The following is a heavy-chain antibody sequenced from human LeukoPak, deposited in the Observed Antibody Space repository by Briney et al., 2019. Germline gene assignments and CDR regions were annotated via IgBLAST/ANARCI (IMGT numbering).Heavy chain of an antibody. J-gene: IGHJ3*02. Sequence: RSGRSLRLSCAASGFTFDDYAMHWVRQAPGKGLEWVSGISWNSGSIGHADSVKGRFTISRDNAKNSLYLQMNSLRAEDTALYYCASGYSSSSHAFDIWGQGTMVTVSS. CDR3: ASGYSSSSHAFDI. CDR1: GFTFDDYA. V-gene: IGHV3-9*01. D-gene: IGHD6-6*01. CDR2: ISWNSGSI.